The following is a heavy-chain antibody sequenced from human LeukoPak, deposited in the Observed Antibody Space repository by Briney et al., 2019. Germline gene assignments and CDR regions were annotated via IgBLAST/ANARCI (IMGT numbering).Heavy chain of an antibody. CDR1: GFTFSSYA. J-gene: IGHJ4*02. CDR2: ISGNGDST. D-gene: IGHD6-6*01. V-gene: IGHV3-23*01. CDR3: ANNVPKALFEYSSSLGFDY. Sequence: PGGSLRLSCAASGFTFSSYAMNWVRQAPWKGLEWVSAISGNGDSTYYADSVKGRFTISRDNSKNTLYLQMNSLRAEDTAVYYCANNVPKALFEYSSSLGFDYWGQGTLVTVSS.